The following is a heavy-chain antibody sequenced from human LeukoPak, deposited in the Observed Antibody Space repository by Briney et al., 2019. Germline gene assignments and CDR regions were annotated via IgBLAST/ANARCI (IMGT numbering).Heavy chain of an antibody. CDR1: GYSISSGYY. V-gene: IGHV4-38-2*01. D-gene: IGHD3-16*01. CDR2: IYHSGST. CDR3: ARRGSLGDYVGY. J-gene: IGHJ4*02. Sequence: SETLSLTCAVSGYSISSGYYWGWIRQPPGKGREWIGSIYHSGSTYYNPSLKSRVPISVDTSKNQSSLKLTSVTAADTAVFYCARRGSLGDYVGYWGQGTLVTVSS.